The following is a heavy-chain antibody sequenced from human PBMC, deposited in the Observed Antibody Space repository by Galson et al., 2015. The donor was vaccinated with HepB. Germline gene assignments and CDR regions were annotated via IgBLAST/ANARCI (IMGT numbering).Heavy chain of an antibody. Sequence: SLRLSCAASGFTFSSYAMHWVRQAPGKGLEWAAVISYDGSNKYYADSVKGRFTISRDNSKNTLYLQMNSLRAEDTAVYYCAREGWNYAYYYYYYMDVWGKGTTVTVSS. D-gene: IGHD1-7*01. CDR1: GFTFSSYA. J-gene: IGHJ6*03. V-gene: IGHV3-30-3*01. CDR2: ISYDGSNK. CDR3: AREGWNYAYYYYYYMDV.